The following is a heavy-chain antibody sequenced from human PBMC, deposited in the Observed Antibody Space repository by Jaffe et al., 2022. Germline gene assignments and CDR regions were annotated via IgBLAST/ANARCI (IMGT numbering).Heavy chain of an antibody. V-gene: IGHV3-43D*04. CDR3: AKDMRGAGRTYYYYYMDV. CDR2: ISWDGGST. Sequence: EVQLVESGGVVVQPGGSLRLSCAASGFTFDDYAMHWVRQAPGKGLEWVSLISWDGGSTYYADSVKGRFTISRDNSKNSLYLQMNSLRAEDTALYYCAKDMRGAGRTYYYYYMDVWGKGTTVTVSS. CDR1: GFTFDDYA. J-gene: IGHJ6*03. D-gene: IGHD6-19*01.